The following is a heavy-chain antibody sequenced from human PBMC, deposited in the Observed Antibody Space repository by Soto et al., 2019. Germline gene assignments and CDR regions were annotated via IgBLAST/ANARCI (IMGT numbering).Heavy chain of an antibody. CDR2: ISYDGSNK. CDR1: GFTFSSYG. V-gene: IGHV3-30*18. CDR3: AKDEGSSGYGTLDY. Sequence: QVQLVESGGGVVQPGRSLRLSCAASGFTFSSYGMHWVRQAPGKGLEWVAVISYDGSNKYYADSVKGRFTISRDNSKNTLYLQMNSLRAEDTAVYYCAKDEGSSGYGTLDYWGQGTLVTVPS. D-gene: IGHD3-22*01. J-gene: IGHJ4*02.